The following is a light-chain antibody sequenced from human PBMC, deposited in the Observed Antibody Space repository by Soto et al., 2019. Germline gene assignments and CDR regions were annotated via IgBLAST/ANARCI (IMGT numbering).Light chain of an antibody. V-gene: IGKV3-20*01. CDR1: QSVSSSY. Sequence: EIVLTQSPGTLSLSPGERATLSCRASQSVSSSYLAWYQQKPGQAPRLLIYGASSRATGIPDRFSGSGSGREGGVGGGRLEPEDSAVYYCQQYGSSPRTFGQGTKLEIK. CDR3: QQYGSSPRT. J-gene: IGKJ2*02. CDR2: GAS.